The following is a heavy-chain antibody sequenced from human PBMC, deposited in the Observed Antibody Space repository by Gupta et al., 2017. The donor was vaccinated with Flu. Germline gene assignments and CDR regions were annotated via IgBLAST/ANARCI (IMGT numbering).Heavy chain of an antibody. V-gene: IGHV1-2*02. CDR2: LNPESGAT. Sequence: QAQLVQSGAEVKRPGVSVKVSCKTSGYIFTDYSLHLLRRAPGHGLEWMGWLNPESGATHYPQEFQGRVTITRDTSINPAYLELTSLRSDDTAIYFCAKVSSLRYTSGWYHHWDQGTLVTVSS. J-gene: IGHJ4*02. CDR3: AKVSSLRYTSGWYHH. CDR1: GYIFTDYS. D-gene: IGHD6-13*01.